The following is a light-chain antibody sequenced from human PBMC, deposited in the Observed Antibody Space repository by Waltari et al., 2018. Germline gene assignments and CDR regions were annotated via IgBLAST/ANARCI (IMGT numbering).Light chain of an antibody. CDR2: STS. V-gene: IGKV3-20*01. J-gene: IGKJ1*01. Sequence: EIVLTQSPGTLSLSPGERATLSCRASQSVSSSSLAWYQQKLGQAPRLLHYSTSHRATGIPDRFSGSGSGTDFSLTISRLEPEDFAVYYCQQYVSSRAFGQGTKVEIE. CDR3: QQYVSSRA. CDR1: QSVSSSS.